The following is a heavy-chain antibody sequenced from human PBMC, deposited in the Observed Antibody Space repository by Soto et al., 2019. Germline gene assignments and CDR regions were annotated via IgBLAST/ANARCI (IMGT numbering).Heavy chain of an antibody. CDR3: ARDFSVGDGYSIPDY. Sequence: QVQLVESGGGVVQPGRSLRLSCAASGFTFSSYGMHWVRQAPGKGLEWVAVIWYDGSNKYYADSVKGRFTISRDNSKNTLCLQMNSLRAEDTAVYYCARDFSVGDGYSIPDYFGQGTLVTVSS. CDR2: IWYDGSNK. D-gene: IGHD4-4*01. V-gene: IGHV3-33*01. CDR1: GFTFSSYG. J-gene: IGHJ4*02.